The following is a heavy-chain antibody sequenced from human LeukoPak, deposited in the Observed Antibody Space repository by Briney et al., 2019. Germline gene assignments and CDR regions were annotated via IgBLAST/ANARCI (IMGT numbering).Heavy chain of an antibody. J-gene: IGHJ6*02. D-gene: IGHD5-24*01. CDR3: TRGPTGRWLYYGMDV. V-gene: IGHV3-49*04. Sequence: PGGSLRLSCITSGFTFGDHAMSWVRQAPGKGLDWVGFIRSKGYGGTTEYAASVKGRFTISRDDSKSIAYLQMNSLKSEDTAVYYCTRGPTGRWLYYGMDVWGQGTTVTVSS. CDR2: IRSKGYGGTT. CDR1: GFTFGDHA.